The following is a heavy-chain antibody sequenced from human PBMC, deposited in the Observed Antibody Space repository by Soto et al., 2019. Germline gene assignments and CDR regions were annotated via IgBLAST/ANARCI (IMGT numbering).Heavy chain of an antibody. J-gene: IGHJ6*02. CDR2: ISGSGGST. D-gene: IGHD5-18*01. CDR1: GFTFSSYA. CDR3: AKVTAGPYYYYYYGMDV. V-gene: IGHV3-23*01. Sequence: LRLSCAASGFTFSSYAMSWVRQAPGKGLEWVSAISGSGGSTYYADSVKGRFTISRDNSKNTLYLQMNSLRAEDTAVYYCAKVTAGPYYYYYYGMDVWAKGPRSPSP.